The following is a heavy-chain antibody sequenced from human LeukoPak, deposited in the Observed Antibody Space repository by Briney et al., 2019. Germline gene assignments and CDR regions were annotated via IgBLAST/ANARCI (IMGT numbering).Heavy chain of an antibody. D-gene: IGHD3-22*01. J-gene: IGHJ3*02. V-gene: IGHV4-39*01. Sequence: SETLSLTCTVSGGSISSSSYYWGWIRQPPGKGLEWIGSIYYSGSAYYNPSLKSRVTISVDTSKNQFSLKLSSVTAADTAVYYCASETYYYDSSGXXFDIWGQGXXVTXSS. CDR1: GGSISSSSYY. CDR2: IYYSGSA. CDR3: ASETYYYDSSGXXFDI.